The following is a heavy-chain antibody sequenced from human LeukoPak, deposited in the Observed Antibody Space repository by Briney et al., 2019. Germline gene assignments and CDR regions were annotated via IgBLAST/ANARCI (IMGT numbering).Heavy chain of an antibody. CDR2: ISGYNGNT. D-gene: IGHD3-10*01. V-gene: IGHV1-18*01. Sequence: GASVKVSCKASGYTFSSYGISWVRQAPGQGLEWMGWISGYNGNTNYARKLQGRVTMTTDTSTSTAYMELRSLRSDDTAVYYCARDGSGTYYPAGVGWFDPWGQGTLVTVSS. CDR3: ARDGSGTYYPAGVGWFDP. J-gene: IGHJ5*02. CDR1: GYTFSSYG.